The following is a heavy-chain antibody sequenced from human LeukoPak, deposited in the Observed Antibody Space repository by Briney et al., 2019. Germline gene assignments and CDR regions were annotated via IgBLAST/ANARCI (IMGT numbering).Heavy chain of an antibody. CDR2: INPNSGGT. CDR3: AVYYDILTGAFDI. Sequence: ASVKVSCKASGYTFTGYYTHWVRQAPGQGLEWMGWINPNSGGTNYAQKFQGRVTMTRDTSISTAYMELSRLRSDDTAVYYCAVYYDILTGAFDIWGQGTMVTVSS. D-gene: IGHD3-9*01. V-gene: IGHV1-2*02. J-gene: IGHJ3*02. CDR1: GYTFTGYY.